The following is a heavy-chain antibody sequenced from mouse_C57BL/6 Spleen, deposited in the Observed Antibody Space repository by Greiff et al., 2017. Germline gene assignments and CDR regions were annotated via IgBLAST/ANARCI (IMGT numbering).Heavy chain of an antibody. J-gene: IGHJ3*01. CDR1: GYTFTSYW. CDR3: AKGTTVVEDWFAY. D-gene: IGHD1-1*01. V-gene: IGHV1-64*01. CDR2: IHPNSGST. Sequence: QVQLKQPGAELVKPGASVKLSCKASGYTFTSYWMHWVKQRPGQGLEWIGMIHPNSGSTNYNEKFKSKATLTVDKSSSTAYMQLSSLTSEDSAVYYCAKGTTVVEDWFAYWGQGTLVTVSA.